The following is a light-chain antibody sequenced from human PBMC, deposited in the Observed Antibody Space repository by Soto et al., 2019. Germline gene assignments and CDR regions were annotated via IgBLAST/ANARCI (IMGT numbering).Light chain of an antibody. J-gene: IGKJ4*01. V-gene: IGKV1-33*01. CDR1: HDIRNY. CDR3: QQFDRLLLT. Sequence: GDRVTITCQASHDIRNYLNWYQHKAGEAPKLLISEASNLETGVPSRFSRGGSGTDFTFTISGLQHEDIVTYYCQQFDRLLLTLGGGTKVDIK. CDR2: EAS.